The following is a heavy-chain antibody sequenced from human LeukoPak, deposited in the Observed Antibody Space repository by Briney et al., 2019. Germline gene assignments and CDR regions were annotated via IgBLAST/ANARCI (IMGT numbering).Heavy chain of an antibody. CDR2: ISYSGST. D-gene: IGHD1-1*01. V-gene: IGHV4-59*08. Sequence: SETLSLTCTVSGGSISSYYWSWIWQPPGKGLEWIGYISYSGSTNYNPSLKSRVIISVDTSKNQFSLNLRSVTAADTAVYYCARQAPGTPRVDYWGQGTLVTVSS. CDR1: GGSISSYY. CDR3: ARQAPGTPRVDY. J-gene: IGHJ4*02.